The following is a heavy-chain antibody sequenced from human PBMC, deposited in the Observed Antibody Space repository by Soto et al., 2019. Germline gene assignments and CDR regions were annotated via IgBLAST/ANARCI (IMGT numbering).Heavy chain of an antibody. CDR3: ARGVEADAGNYFTC. J-gene: IGHJ4*02. V-gene: IGHV1-2*04. Sequence: GASVKVSCKASGYTFTGYYMHWVRQAPGQGLEWMGWINPNSGGTNYAQKFQGWVTMTRDTSISTAYMELSRLRSDDTAVYYCARGVEADAGNYFTCWGQGTRAPVSS. D-gene: IGHD6-13*01. CDR2: INPNSGGT. CDR1: GYTFTGYY.